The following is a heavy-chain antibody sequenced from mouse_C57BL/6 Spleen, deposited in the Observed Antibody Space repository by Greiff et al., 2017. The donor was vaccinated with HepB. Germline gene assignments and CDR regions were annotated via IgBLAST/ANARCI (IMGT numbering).Heavy chain of an antibody. V-gene: IGHV1-50*01. Sequence: QVQLQQPGAELVKPGASVKLSCKASGYTFTSYWMQWVKQRPGQGLEWIGEIDPSDSYTNYNQKFMGKATLTVDTSSSTAYMQLSSLTSEDSAVYYCARRKDDGYHYYAMDYWGQGTSVTVSS. J-gene: IGHJ4*01. CDR3: ARRKDDGYHYYAMDY. CDR2: IDPSDSYT. CDR1: GYTFTSYW. D-gene: IGHD2-3*01.